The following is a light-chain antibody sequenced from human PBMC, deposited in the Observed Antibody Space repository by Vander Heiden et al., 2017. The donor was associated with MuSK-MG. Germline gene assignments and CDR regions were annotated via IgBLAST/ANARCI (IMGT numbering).Light chain of an antibody. CDR1: SSNVGRFNF. V-gene: IGLV2-11*01. J-gene: IGLJ3*02. Sequence: QSALTQPRSVSGSPGQSVTISCTGTSSNVGRFNFVSWYQQHPGRAPQLLIYLVCRRPSGAPDRFSGSTSGNTASLTTSSLRAEDDADEDCCSYAGFYTYVWVFGGGTKLTVL. CDR3: CSYAGFYTYVWV. CDR2: LVC.